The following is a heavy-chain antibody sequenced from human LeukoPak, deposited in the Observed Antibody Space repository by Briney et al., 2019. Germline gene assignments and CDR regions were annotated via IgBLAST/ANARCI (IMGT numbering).Heavy chain of an antibody. CDR2: VDHSGHT. CDR1: GGSISSTNW. Sequence: SETLSLTCAVSGGSISSTNWWTWVRQPPGKGLEWIGEVDHSGHTNYNPSLKSRVTISVDKSKNHFSLKLSSVTAADTAIYYCARDVWVRGVIISDYWGQGTLVTVSS. J-gene: IGHJ4*02. V-gene: IGHV4-4*02. D-gene: IGHD3-10*01. CDR3: ARDVWVRGVIISDY.